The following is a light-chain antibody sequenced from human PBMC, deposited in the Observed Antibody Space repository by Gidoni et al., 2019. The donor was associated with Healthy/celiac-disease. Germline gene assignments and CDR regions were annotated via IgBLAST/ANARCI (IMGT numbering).Light chain of an antibody. Sequence: DIQMTQSPSSLSASAGDRVTITCRSSQSISSDLHWYQQKPGKAPKLLIYAASSLQSGVPPRFSGSGSVTDFTLTISSLQPEDFAAYSCQQGYSTPWTFGQGTKVEIK. CDR3: QQGYSTPWT. V-gene: IGKV1-39*01. J-gene: IGKJ1*01. CDR1: QSISSD. CDR2: AAS.